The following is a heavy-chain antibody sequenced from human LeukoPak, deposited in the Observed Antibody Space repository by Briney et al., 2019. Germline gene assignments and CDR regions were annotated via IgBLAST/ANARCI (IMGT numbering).Heavy chain of an antibody. CDR2: INDSGTS. V-gene: IGHV4-34*01. Sequence: PSETLSLTCAVSGGSFNGYYWGWIRQSPGKGLEWIGEINDSGTSNYNPSLKSRVTISVDTSKNQFSLKLNSVTAADTAVYYCARDTVVRGEGCWFDPWGQGTLVTVSS. CDR1: GGSFNGYY. D-gene: IGHD3-10*01. CDR3: ARDTVVRGEGCWFDP. J-gene: IGHJ5*02.